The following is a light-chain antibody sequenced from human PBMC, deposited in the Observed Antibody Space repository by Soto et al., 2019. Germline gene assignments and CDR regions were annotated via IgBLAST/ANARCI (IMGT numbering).Light chain of an antibody. CDR2: AVS. J-gene: IGKJ1*01. CDR1: QSISSY. Sequence: DIQMTQSPSSLSASVGDRVTITCRASQSISSYLNWYQQKPGKAPKLLISAVSSLQSGVPSRFSGSGSVTDFTLTISSLQTEDFATYFCQQSYSTPRTFGQGTKVEIK. V-gene: IGKV1-39*01. CDR3: QQSYSTPRT.